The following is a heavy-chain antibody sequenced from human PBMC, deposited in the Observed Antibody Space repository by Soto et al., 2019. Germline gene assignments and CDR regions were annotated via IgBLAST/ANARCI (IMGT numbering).Heavy chain of an antibody. CDR2: IYYSGST. Sequence: SETLSLTCTVSGGSVSSGDYYWSWIRQPPGKGLEWIGNIYYSGSTNYNPSLKSRATISVDTSKNQFSLKVSSATAADTAVYYCARVGWGVVILNKYYYYGMDVWGQGTTVTV. CDR3: ARVGWGVVILNKYYYYGMDV. J-gene: IGHJ6*02. D-gene: IGHD3-3*01. CDR1: GGSVSSGDYY. V-gene: IGHV4-61*08.